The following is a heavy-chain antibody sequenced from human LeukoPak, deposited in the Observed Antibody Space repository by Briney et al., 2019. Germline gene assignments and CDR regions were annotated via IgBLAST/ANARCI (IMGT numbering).Heavy chain of an antibody. Sequence: ASVKVSCKASGYTFTCYDINWVRQATGQGLEWMGWMNPNSGNTGYAQKFQGRITMTRNTSISTAYMELSSLTSEDTAVYYYARIAAAGNRRLNYWGQGTLVTVSS. CDR1: GYTFTCYD. J-gene: IGHJ4*02. CDR2: MNPNSGNT. V-gene: IGHV1-8*01. CDR3: ARIAAAGNRRLNY. D-gene: IGHD6-13*01.